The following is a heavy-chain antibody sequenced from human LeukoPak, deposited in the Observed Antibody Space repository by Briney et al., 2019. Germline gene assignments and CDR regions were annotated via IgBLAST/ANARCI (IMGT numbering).Heavy chain of an antibody. CDR1: GFTFSSFE. D-gene: IGHD6-6*01. Sequence: GGSLRLSCAASGFTFSSFEMNWVRQAPGKGLEWVSYISSSGTTIYYADSVKGRFIISRDNAKKSVYLQMNSLRDEDTAVYYCARGLAARLDQWGQGTLVTVSS. CDR3: ARGLAARLDQ. J-gene: IGHJ4*02. CDR2: ISSSGTTI. V-gene: IGHV3-48*03.